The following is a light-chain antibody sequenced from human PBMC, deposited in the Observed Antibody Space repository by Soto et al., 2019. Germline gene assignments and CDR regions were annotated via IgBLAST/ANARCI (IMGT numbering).Light chain of an antibody. Sequence: DIQVTQSPSSLSASVGDRVTITCRASQSISRHLNWYQQKPGKAPKLLIYAASTLQAGVPSRFSGSGSGTDFTLTISSPQPEDVAAYYCQKYNSAPLTFGGGTKVDIK. CDR3: QKYNSAPLT. J-gene: IGKJ4*01. CDR2: AAS. CDR1: QSISRH. V-gene: IGKV1-27*01.